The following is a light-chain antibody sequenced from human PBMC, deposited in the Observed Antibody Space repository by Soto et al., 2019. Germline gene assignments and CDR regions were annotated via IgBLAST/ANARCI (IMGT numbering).Light chain of an antibody. CDR3: QQRSNWIT. CDR2: GVS. V-gene: IGKV3D-20*02. J-gene: IGKJ5*01. CDR1: QSGSDSY. Sequence: EIVLTQSPGTLSLSPGERGTLSCRASQSGSDSYLAWYQQTPGQPPRLLIYGVSSRAYGIPDRFSGSGSGTDFTLTISRLEPEDFAVYYCQQRSNWITFGQGTRLEI.